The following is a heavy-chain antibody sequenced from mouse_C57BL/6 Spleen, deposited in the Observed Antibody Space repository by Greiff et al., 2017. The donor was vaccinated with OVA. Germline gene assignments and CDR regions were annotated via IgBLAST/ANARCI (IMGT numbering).Heavy chain of an antibody. CDR3: ASSMSAQSLVDY. D-gene: IGHD3-2*02. CDR2: IDPSDSYT. Sequence: QVQLKQPGAELVMPGASVKLSCKASGYTFTSYWMHWVKQRPGQGLEWIGEIDPSDSYTNYNQKFKGKSTLTVDKSSSTAYMQLSSLTSEDSAVYYRASSMSAQSLVDYWGQGTTLTVSS. CDR1: GYTFTSYW. J-gene: IGHJ2*01. V-gene: IGHV1-69*01.